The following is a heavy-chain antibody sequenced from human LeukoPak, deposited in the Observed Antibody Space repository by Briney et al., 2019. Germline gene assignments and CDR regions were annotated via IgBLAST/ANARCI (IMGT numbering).Heavy chain of an antibody. D-gene: IGHD3-16*02. CDR1: GYTFTDYY. CDR3: ATDLPYVDYVWRSYRSPLY. Sequence: ASVKVSCKVSGYTFTDYYMHWVQQAPGKGLEWMGLVDPEDGETIYAEKFQGRVTITADTSTDTAYMELSSLRSEDTAVYYCATDLPYVDYVWRSYRSPLYWGQGTLVTVSS. J-gene: IGHJ4*02. CDR2: VDPEDGET. V-gene: IGHV1-69-2*01.